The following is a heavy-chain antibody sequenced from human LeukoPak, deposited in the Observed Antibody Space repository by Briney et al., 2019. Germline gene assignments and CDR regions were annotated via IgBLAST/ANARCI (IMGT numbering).Heavy chain of an antibody. CDR1: GYTFTGYY. D-gene: IGHD3-9*01. V-gene: IGHV1-2*02. CDR2: INPNSGGT. Sequence: ASVKVSCKASGYTFTGYYMHWVRQAPGQGLEWMGWINPNSGGTNYAQKLQGRVTMTTDTSTSTAYMELRSLRSDDTAVYYCARATYYDILTGYVDDYWGQGTLVTVSS. CDR3: ARATYYDILTGYVDDY. J-gene: IGHJ4*02.